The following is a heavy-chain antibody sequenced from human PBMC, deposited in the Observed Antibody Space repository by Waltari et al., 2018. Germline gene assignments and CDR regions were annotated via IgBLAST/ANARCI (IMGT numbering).Heavy chain of an antibody. CDR3: ARDRGRGLYLDS. CDR1: GYPMNINNW. CDR2: IHGSGRT. V-gene: IGHV4-4*02. Sequence: QLQLQQSGPGPVKPSESLSLTSAVPGYPMNINNWWNWVRQPPGKGLEWIGQIHGSGRTNYNPSLESRVTVSIDTSNNQFSLKVSYATAADTAVYYCARDRGRGLYLDSWGQGTLVTVSP. J-gene: IGHJ4*02. D-gene: IGHD2-15*01.